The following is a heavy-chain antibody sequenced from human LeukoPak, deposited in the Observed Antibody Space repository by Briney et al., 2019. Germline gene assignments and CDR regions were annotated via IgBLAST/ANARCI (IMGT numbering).Heavy chain of an antibody. D-gene: IGHD3-3*01. CDR3: ARDSRADDFWSGYLSGGYYYYGMDV. J-gene: IGHJ6*02. Sequence: PGGSLRLSCAASGFTFDDYGMSWVRQAPGKGLEWVSGINWNGGSTGYADSVKGRFTISRDNSKNTLYLQMNSLRAEDTAVYYCARDSRADDFWSGYLSGGYYYYGMDVWGQGTTVTVSS. CDR2: INWNGGST. CDR1: GFTFDDYG. V-gene: IGHV3-20*04.